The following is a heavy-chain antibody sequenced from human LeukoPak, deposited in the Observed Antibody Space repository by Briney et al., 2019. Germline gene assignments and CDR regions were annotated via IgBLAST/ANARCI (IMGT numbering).Heavy chain of an antibody. CDR3: AKSGGYGLIDY. V-gene: IGHV4-34*01. CDR2: IYSSGST. J-gene: IGHJ4*02. CDR1: GESFSGYY. D-gene: IGHD1-26*01. Sequence: SETLSLTCAVYGESFSGYYWGWIRQPPGKGLEWIGNIYSSGSTYYNASLQSRVTISIDTSKNQFSLRLNSVTAADTAMYYCAKSGGYGLIDYWGQGTRVTVSS.